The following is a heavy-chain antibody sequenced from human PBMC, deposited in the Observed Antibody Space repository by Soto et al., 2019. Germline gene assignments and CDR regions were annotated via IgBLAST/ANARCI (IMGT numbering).Heavy chain of an antibody. CDR1: EGTFDSYA. D-gene: IGHD6-13*01. V-gene: IGHV1-69*01. Sequence: QAQVVQSGAEVRKPGSSVKLSCKASEGTFDSYAIAWVRQAPGQGLEWMGGIIPYYNTVNYAQKFQDRVTMTADDSTNTVYMELSSLRSDDTAVYFCASGASRWYPYDFDSWAQGTLVTVSS. CDR3: ASGASRWYPYDFDS. CDR2: IIPYYNTV. J-gene: IGHJ4*02.